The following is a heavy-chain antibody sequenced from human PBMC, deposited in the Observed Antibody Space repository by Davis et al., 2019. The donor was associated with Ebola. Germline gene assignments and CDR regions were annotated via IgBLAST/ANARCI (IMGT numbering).Heavy chain of an antibody. CDR2: ISAYNGNT. CDR1: GYSFTSYW. V-gene: IGHV1-18*04. Sequence: AASVKVSCKGSGYSFTSYWISWVRQAPGQGLEWMGWISAYNGNTNYAQKLQGRVTMTTDTSTSTAYMELRSPRSEDTAVYYCARDHSYTSGREFDYWGQGTLVTVSS. J-gene: IGHJ4*02. CDR3: ARDHSYTSGREFDY. D-gene: IGHD2-2*02.